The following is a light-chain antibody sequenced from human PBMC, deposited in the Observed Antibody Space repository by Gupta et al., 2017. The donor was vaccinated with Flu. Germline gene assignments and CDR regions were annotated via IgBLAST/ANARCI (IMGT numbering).Light chain of an antibody. J-gene: IGLJ1*01. CDR3: SSYTSSSSRV. Sequence: QSALTQPASVSGSPGQSITISCTGTSSDVGGYNYVSWYQQHPGKAPNLMIYDVSNRTAGVASLFSGSKSGNTASLTISALQAEDEADYYCSSYTSSSSRVFGTGTKVTVL. CDR2: DVS. V-gene: IGLV2-14*01. CDR1: SSDVGGYNY.